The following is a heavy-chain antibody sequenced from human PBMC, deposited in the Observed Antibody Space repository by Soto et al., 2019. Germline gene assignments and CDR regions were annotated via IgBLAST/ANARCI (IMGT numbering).Heavy chain of an antibody. D-gene: IGHD6-6*01. CDR1: GDSVSSGSYY. CDR2: IYYSGST. J-gene: IGHJ4*02. Sequence: PSETLSLTCTVSGDSVSSGSYYWSWIRQPPGKGLERTGYIYYSGSTNYNPSLKSRVTISVDTSKNQFSLKLSSVTAADTAMYYCARRSFGSSSSTPYYFDYWGQGTLVTVSS. CDR3: ARRSFGSSSSTPYYFDY. V-gene: IGHV4-61*01.